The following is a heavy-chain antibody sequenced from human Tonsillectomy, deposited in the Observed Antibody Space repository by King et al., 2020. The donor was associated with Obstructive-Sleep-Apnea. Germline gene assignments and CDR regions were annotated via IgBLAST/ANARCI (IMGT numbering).Heavy chain of an antibody. CDR1: GGSISSYY. CDR2: IYYSGST. V-gene: IGHV4-59*01. CDR3: ARKEGEN. Sequence: QLQESGPGLVKPSETLSLTCSVSGGSISSYYWSWIRQPPGKGLEWIGYIYYSGSTNYNPSLKSRVTISVDTSKNQFSLKLSSWTAADTAVYYCARKEGENWGQGTLVTVSS. J-gene: IGHJ4*02. D-gene: IGHD3-16*01.